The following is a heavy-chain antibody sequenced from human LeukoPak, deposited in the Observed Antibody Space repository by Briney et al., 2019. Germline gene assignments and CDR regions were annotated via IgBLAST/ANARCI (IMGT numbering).Heavy chain of an antibody. CDR2: IYYSGNT. CDR3: ARQTGSGLFILP. CDR1: GVSISSSNSY. Sequence: ASQTLSLTCTVSGVSISSSNSYWGWIRQPPGKGLEWIGSIYYSGNTYYNASLKSQVSISIDTSKNQFSLRLTSVTAADTAVYYCARQTGSGLFILPGGQGTLVTVSS. D-gene: IGHD3/OR15-3a*01. J-gene: IGHJ4*02. V-gene: IGHV4-39*01.